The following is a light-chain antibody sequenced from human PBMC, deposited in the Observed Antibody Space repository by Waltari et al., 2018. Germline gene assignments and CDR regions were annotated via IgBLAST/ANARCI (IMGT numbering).Light chain of an antibody. V-gene: IGLV2-11*01. CDR1: SSDAGGYNY. CDR3: CSYAGSYTVV. J-gene: IGLJ2*01. Sequence: QSALTQPRPVSGSPGQPVTISCTGTSSDAGGYNYVSWYQHHPGKAPKLLLFDVIKRPSGVPDRFSGSKSGNTASLTISGLQAEDEADYYCCSYAGSYTVVFGGGTRLTVL. CDR2: DVI.